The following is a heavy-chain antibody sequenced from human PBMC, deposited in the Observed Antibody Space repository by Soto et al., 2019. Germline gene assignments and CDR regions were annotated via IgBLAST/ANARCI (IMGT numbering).Heavy chain of an antibody. CDR3: ARVTMVIRDSDHFGVDV. D-gene: IGHD4-17*01. CDR2: ISHSGTT. CDR1: GFPISSTYS. J-gene: IGHJ6*02. Sequence: PSETLSLTCLVSGFPISSTYSWGWIRQPPGKGLEWIGSISHSGTTSYSPSLTSRVSISVDTSKNQVSLKLTSVTAADTAVYFCARVTMVIRDSDHFGVDVWGQGTMVTVSS. V-gene: IGHV4-38-2*02.